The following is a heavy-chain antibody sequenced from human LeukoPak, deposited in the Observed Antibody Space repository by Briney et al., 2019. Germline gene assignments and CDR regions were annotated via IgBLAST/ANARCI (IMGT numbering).Heavy chain of an antibody. D-gene: IGHD4-17*01. CDR2: IIPIFGTA. CDR3: ARGEATVS. CDR1: GYTFTSYG. Sequence: GASVKVSCKASGYTFTSYGISWVRQAPGQGLEWMGGIIPIFGTANYAQKFQGRVTITADESTSTAYMELSSLRSEDTAVYYCARGEATVSWGQGTLVTVSS. V-gene: IGHV1-69*13. J-gene: IGHJ4*02.